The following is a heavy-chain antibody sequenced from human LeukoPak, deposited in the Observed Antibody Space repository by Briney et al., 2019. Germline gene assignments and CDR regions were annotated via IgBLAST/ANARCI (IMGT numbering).Heavy chain of an antibody. J-gene: IGHJ4*02. D-gene: IGHD3-16*02. CDR1: GYTLTELS. Sequence: ASVKVSCKVSGYTLTELSMHWVRQAPGKGLEWMGGFDPEDGEAIYAQKFQGRVTMTEDTSTDTAYMELSSLRSEDTAVYYCATNMITFGGVIALNDYWGQGTLVTVSS. CDR2: FDPEDGEA. V-gene: IGHV1-24*01. CDR3: ATNMITFGGVIALNDY.